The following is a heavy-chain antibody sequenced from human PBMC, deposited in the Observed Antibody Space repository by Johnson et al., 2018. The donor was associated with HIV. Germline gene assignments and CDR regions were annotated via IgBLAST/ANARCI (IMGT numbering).Heavy chain of an antibody. J-gene: IGHJ3*02. V-gene: IGHV3-30*03. CDR3: ARAGGPYGSGSYWGSGLDAFDI. D-gene: IGHD3-10*01. CDR1: GFTFSNYG. Sequence: VQLVESGGGVVQPGRSLRLSCAASGFTFSNYGMHWVRQAPGKGLEWVAVITFEGSDKYYADSVKGRVTISRDDSKNTLYLRLNSLRPEDSAVYYCARAGGPYGSGSYWGSGLDAFDIWGQGTMVTVSS. CDR2: ITFEGSDK.